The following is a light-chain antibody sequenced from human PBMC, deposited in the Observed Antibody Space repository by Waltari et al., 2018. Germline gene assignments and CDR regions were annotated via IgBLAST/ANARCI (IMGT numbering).Light chain of an antibody. V-gene: IGKV3-15*01. CDR1: QSIGNN. J-gene: IGKJ1*01. CDR3: HQYNDRPWT. Sequence: EIVMTQSPATLSVSVGDRAALSCTASQSIGNNVAWYQQRPGQAPRRLLYAAASRATGVPARFSGSGSGTEFTLAISSLQSDDFAVYYCHQYNDRPWTFGQGTTVEV. CDR2: AAA.